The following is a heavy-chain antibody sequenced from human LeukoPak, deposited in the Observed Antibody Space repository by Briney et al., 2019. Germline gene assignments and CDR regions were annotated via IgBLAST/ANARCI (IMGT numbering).Heavy chain of an antibody. CDR3: ARGTDYYDSSGWLDP. CDR1: GDSISSGHY. V-gene: IGHV4-38-2*02. CDR2: IHHSGST. J-gene: IGHJ5*02. Sequence: PSETLSLTCTVSGDSISSGHYWDWIRQPPGRGLEWIGSIHHSGSTWYNPSLKSRVTISLDTSQTQISLRVTSVTAADTVVYYCARGTDYYDSSGWLDPWGQGTLVTVSS. D-gene: IGHD3-22*01.